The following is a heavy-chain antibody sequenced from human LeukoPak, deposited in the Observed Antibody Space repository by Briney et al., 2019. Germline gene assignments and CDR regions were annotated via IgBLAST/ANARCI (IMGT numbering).Heavy chain of an antibody. V-gene: IGHV1-18*01. J-gene: IGHJ5*02. Sequence: ASVKVSCKASGYTFTNYGLSWVRQAPGQGLQWVGWMSAYNGNTNYAQKLQDRVTLTMDRSTSTAYMELRSLRSDDTAVYSCAKDGESHLLSLNNYDARNWFDPWGQGTLVTVSS. CDR2: MSAYNGNT. D-gene: IGHD2-2*01. CDR3: AKDGESHLLSLNNYDARNWFDP. CDR1: GYTFTNYG.